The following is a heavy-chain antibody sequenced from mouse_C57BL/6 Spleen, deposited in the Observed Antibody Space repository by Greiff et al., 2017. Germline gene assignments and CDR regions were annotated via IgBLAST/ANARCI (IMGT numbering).Heavy chain of an antibody. J-gene: IGHJ3*01. D-gene: IGHD3-2*02. CDR3: AIDSSGYVLAY. CDR2: ISSGSSTI. V-gene: IGHV5-17*01. Sequence: EVHLVESGGGLVKPGGSLKLSCAASGFTFSDYGMHWVRQAPDKGLEWVAYISSGSSTIYYADTVKGLFTISRDNAKNTLFLQMTSLRSEDTAMYYCAIDSSGYVLAYWGQGTLVTVSA. CDR1: GFTFSDYG.